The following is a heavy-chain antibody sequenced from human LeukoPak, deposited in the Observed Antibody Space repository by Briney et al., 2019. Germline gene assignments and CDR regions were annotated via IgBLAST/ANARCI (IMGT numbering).Heavy chain of an antibody. CDR1: GYTFTSYD. V-gene: IGHV1-8*01. Sequence: ASVKVSCKASGYTFTSYDINWVRQATGQGLEWMGWMNPNSGNTGYAQKFQGRVTMTRDTSISTAYMELSSLRSEDTAVYYCARDWGDGSGSYNTRFRFQGGKNWGQGTLVTVSS. D-gene: IGHD3-10*01. CDR2: MNPNSGNT. CDR3: ARDWGDGSGSYNTRFRFQGGKN. J-gene: IGHJ4*02.